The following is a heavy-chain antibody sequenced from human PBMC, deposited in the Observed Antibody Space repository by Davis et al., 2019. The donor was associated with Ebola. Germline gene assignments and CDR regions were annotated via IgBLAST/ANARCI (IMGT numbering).Heavy chain of an antibody. J-gene: IGHJ4*02. CDR2: IIPIFGTA. V-gene: IGHV1-69*13. Sequence: SVKVSCKASGGTFSSYAISWVRQAPGQGLEWMGGIIPIFGTANYAQKFQGRVTITADESTSTAYMELSSLRSEDTAVYYCARDHPLLYGDYGALDYWGQGTLVTVSS. CDR3: ARDHPLLYGDYGALDY. CDR1: GGTFSSYA. D-gene: IGHD4-17*01.